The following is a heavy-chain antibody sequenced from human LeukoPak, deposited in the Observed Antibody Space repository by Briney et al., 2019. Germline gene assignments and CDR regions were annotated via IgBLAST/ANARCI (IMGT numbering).Heavy chain of an antibody. CDR1: GYTFTGYY. D-gene: IGHD6-19*01. CDR2: INPNSGGT. V-gene: IGHV1-2*02. CDR3: ASSSSGLIYYYYYMDV. Sequence: GASVKVSCKASGYTFTGYYMHWVRQAPGQGLEWMGWINPNSGGTNYAQKFQGRVTMTRDTSISTAYMELSRLRSDDTAVYCCASSSSGLIYYYYYMDVWGKGTTVTVSS. J-gene: IGHJ6*03.